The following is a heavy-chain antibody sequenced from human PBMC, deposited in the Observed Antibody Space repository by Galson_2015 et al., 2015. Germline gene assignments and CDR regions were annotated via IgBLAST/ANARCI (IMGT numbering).Heavy chain of an antibody. D-gene: IGHD5/OR15-5a*01. Sequence: SLRLSCAASGFTFRDYSMNWVRQAPGKGLEWISYISNGGSTIYYADSVKGRFTISRDNAKNSLYLQMNSLRDEDTAVYYCARERPGGLRLLDVWGEGTTVTVSS. CDR1: GFTFRDYS. J-gene: IGHJ6*02. V-gene: IGHV3-48*02. CDR2: ISNGGSTI. CDR3: ARERPGGLRLLDV.